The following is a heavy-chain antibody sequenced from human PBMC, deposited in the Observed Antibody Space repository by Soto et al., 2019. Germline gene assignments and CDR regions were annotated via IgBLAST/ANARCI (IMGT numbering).Heavy chain of an antibody. CDR1: GFTFSDYY. D-gene: IGHD3-3*01. V-gene: IGHV3-11*01. J-gene: IGHJ5*02. Sequence: LRLSCAASGFTFSDYYMSWIRQAPGKGLEWVSYISSSDTIISYADSVKGRFTISRDNSKNTLYLQMNSLRAEDTAVYYCAKDFSYDFWSGYLAPSDNWFDPWGQGTLVTVSS. CDR2: ISSSDTII. CDR3: AKDFSYDFWSGYLAPSDNWFDP.